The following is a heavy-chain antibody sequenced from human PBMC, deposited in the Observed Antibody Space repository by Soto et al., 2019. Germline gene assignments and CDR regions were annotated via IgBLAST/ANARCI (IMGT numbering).Heavy chain of an antibody. CDR2: FDPEDGET. V-gene: IGHV1-24*01. D-gene: IGHD2-15*01. J-gene: IGHJ4*02. CDR1: GYTLTELS. Sequence: GASVKVSCKVSGYTLTELSMHWVRQAPGKGLEWMGGFDPEDGETIYAQKLQGRVTMTEDTSTDTAYMELSSLRSEDTAVYYCATGGYCSGGSCYPPSLYYFDYWGQGTLVTVSS. CDR3: ATGGYCSGGSCYPPSLYYFDY.